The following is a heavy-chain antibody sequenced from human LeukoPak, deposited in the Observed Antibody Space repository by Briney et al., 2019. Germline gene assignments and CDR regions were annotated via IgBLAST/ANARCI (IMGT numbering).Heavy chain of an antibody. J-gene: IGHJ6*02. CDR1: GYTFTSYD. CDR3: ARGEARYYDFWSGISYWYYYGMDV. V-gene: IGHV1-8*01. CDR2: MNPNSGNT. Sequence: GASVTVSCKASGYTFTSYDINWVRQAPGQGLESMGWMNPNSGNTGYAQKFQGRVTMTRNTSISTAYMELSSLRSEDTAVYYCARGEARYYDFWSGISYWYYYGMDVWGQGTTVTVSS. D-gene: IGHD3-3*01.